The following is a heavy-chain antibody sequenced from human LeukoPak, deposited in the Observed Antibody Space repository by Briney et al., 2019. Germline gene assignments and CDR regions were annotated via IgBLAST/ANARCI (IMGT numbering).Heavy chain of an antibody. CDR3: ARDPEGIAAAVDY. CDR2: IGSSSSYI. CDR1: GFTFSSYS. J-gene: IGHJ4*02. D-gene: IGHD6-13*01. V-gene: IGHV3-21*01. Sequence: PGGSLRLSCAASGFTFSSYSMNWVRQAPGKGLEWVSSIGSSSSYIYYADSVKGRFTFSRDNSKNTLYLQMNSLRAEDTAVYYCARDPEGIAAAVDYWGQGTLVTVSS.